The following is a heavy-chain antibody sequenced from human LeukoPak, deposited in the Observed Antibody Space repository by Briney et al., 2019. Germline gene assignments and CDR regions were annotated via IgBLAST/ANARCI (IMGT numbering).Heavy chain of an antibody. D-gene: IGHD2-15*01. J-gene: IGHJ4*02. Sequence: SETLSLTYTVSGGSISSYFWRWIRQPPGKGLEWVGYIYYSGSTNYNPSLKSRVTISVDTSKNQFSLKLSSVTAADTAVYYCARQDPARTAYYFDYWGQGTLVTVSS. CDR2: IYYSGST. V-gene: IGHV4-59*01. CDR3: ARQDPARTAYYFDY. CDR1: GGSISSYF.